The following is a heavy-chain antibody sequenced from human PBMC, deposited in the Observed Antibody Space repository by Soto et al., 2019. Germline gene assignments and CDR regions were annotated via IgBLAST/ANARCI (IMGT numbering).Heavy chain of an antibody. D-gene: IGHD6-6*01. CDR2: IYYSGST. J-gene: IGHJ4*02. CDR1: GGSISSSSYY. CDR3: ARHIGLIAARPRYYFDY. Sequence: QLQLQESGPGLVKPSETLSLTCTVSGGSISSSSYYWGWIRQPPGKGLEWIGSIYYSGSTYYNPSLKSRVTKFGDTSKNQFSLKLSSVTAADTAVYYCARHIGLIAARPRYYFDYWGQGTLVTVSS. V-gene: IGHV4-39*01.